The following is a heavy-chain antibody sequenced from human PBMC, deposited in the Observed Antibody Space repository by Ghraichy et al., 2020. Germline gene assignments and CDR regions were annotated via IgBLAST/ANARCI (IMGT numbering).Heavy chain of an antibody. J-gene: IGHJ4*02. CDR3: AKGLGPLCETDCASRILDG. CDR1: GLTLSNYA. Sequence: GGSLRLSCAASGLTLSNYAMTWVRQAPGKGLEWVSIISGSGGSTYYADSVKGRFTISRDNSKNTLYLQMNSLRAEDTAVYYCAKGLGPLCETDCASRILDGWGQGTLVSVSS. V-gene: IGHV3-23*01. D-gene: IGHD2-21*02. CDR2: ISGSGGST.